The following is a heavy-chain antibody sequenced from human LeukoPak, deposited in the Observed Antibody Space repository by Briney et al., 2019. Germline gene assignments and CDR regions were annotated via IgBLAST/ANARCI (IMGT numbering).Heavy chain of an antibody. Sequence: GGSLRLSCAASGFTFSSYEMSWVRQAPGKGLGWVSAISGGGGTTNYADSVKGRVTISRDNSKNTLFLQMNSLRAEDTAVYFCAKGIQGYYYFDFWGQGTLVTVSS. V-gene: IGHV3-23*01. J-gene: IGHJ4*02. CDR3: AKGIQGYYYFDF. D-gene: IGHD5-18*01. CDR1: GFTFSSYE. CDR2: ISGGGGTT.